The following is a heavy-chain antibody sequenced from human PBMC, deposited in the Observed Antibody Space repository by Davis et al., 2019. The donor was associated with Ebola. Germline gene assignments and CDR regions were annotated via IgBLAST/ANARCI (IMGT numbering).Heavy chain of an antibody. D-gene: IGHD3-10*01. CDR1: GFTFNTYA. Sequence: PGGSLRLSCAASGFTFNTYAMHWVRQAPGKGLEWVAVISYDGNNKYYADSVKGRFTISRDNAKNSLYLQMNSLRAEDTAVYYCARAAKNYYGSGSYLGYWGQGTLVTVSS. J-gene: IGHJ4*02. CDR3: ARAAKNYYGSGSYLGY. CDR2: ISYDGNNK. V-gene: IGHV3-30-3*01.